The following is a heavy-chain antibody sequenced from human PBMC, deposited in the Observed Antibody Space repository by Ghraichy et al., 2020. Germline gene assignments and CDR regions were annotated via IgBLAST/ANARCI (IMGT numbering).Heavy chain of an antibody. CDR1: GFTFSSFR. CDR2: IRSGSEYI. CDR3: AIDVGVIWAFDI. Sequence: LSLTCAASGFTFSSFRKAWVRQAPGTGLEWVSSIRSGSEYIYSADSVKGRFTISRDNANKVLYLQMNSLRAEATTVYYCAIDVGVIWAFDIWGQGTLVSVSS. V-gene: IGHV3-21*01. J-gene: IGHJ3*02. D-gene: IGHD2-21*01.